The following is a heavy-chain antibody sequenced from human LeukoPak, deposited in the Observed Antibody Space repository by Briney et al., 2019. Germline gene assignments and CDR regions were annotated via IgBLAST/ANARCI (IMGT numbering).Heavy chain of an antibody. Sequence: GGSLRLSCAASGFTFSTYAMSWVRQAPGKGLEWVSSISGSGGSTYYADSVKGRLTISRDNSKNTLYLQMNSLRVEDTAVYYCANGGLWLPTRTAWGQGTLVTVSS. CDR1: GFTFSTYA. J-gene: IGHJ5*02. D-gene: IGHD3-22*01. CDR2: ISGSGGST. CDR3: ANGGLWLPTRTA. V-gene: IGHV3-23*01.